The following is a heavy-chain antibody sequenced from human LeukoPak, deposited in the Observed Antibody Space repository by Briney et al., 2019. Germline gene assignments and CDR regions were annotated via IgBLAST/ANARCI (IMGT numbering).Heavy chain of an antibody. CDR3: ARTVGYYYDSSGYPTYYYYYYMDV. J-gene: IGHJ6*03. CDR1: GYTFTSYD. V-gene: IGHV1-8*03. CDR2: MIPNSGNT. D-gene: IGHD3-22*01. Sequence: GASVKVSCKASGYTFTSYDINWVRQATGQGLEWMGWMIPNSGNTGYAQKFQGRVTITRNTSISTAYMELSSLRSEDTAVYYCARTVGYYYDSSGYPTYYYYYYMDVWGKGTTVTVSS.